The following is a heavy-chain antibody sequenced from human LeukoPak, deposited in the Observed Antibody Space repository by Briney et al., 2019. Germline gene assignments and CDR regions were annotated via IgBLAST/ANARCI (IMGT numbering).Heavy chain of an antibody. J-gene: IGHJ4*02. CDR2: INHSGST. V-gene: IGHV4-34*01. CDR1: GGSFSGYY. CDR3: ARGPVGFSYGFFAY. Sequence: SETLSLTCAVSGGSFSGYYWGWICGPPGRGLWWGGEINHSGSTNYNPSLKIRVTVSVDTSKNQFSLKLSYVTASDTAVYSCARGPVGFSYGFFAYWGEGTLVTVSS. D-gene: IGHD5-18*01.